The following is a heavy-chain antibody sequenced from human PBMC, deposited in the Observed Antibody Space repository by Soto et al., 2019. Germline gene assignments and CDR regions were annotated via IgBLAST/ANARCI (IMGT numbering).Heavy chain of an antibody. CDR3: ARDADYGDYESGLVNWFDP. CDR1: GFTFSSYS. J-gene: IGHJ5*02. D-gene: IGHD4-17*01. CDR2: ISSSSSTI. V-gene: IGHV3-48*02. Sequence: GGSLRLSCAASGFTFSSYSMNWVRQAPGKGLEWVSYISSSSSTIYYADSVKGRFTISRDNAKNSLYLQMTSLRDEDTAVYYCARDADYGDYESGLVNWFDPWGQGTLVTVSS.